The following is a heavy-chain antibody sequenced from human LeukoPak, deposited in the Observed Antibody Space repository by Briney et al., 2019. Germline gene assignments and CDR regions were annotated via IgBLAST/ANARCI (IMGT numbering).Heavy chain of an antibody. D-gene: IGHD2-2*01. V-gene: IGHV1-18*01. CDR3: ARDYPTSCSSTSCYPFDY. CDR1: GYTFTSYG. J-gene: IGHJ4*02. Sequence: ASVKVSCKASGYTFTSYGISWVRQAPGQGLEWMGWISAYNGNTNYAQKLQGRVTMTTDTSTSTAYMELRSLRSDDTAVYYCARDYPTSCSSTSCYPFDYWGQGTLVTVSS. CDR2: ISAYNGNT.